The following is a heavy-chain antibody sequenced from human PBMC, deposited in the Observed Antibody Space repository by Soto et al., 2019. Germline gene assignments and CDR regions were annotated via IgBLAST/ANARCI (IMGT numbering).Heavy chain of an antibody. Sequence: SATLSLTCTVSGGSVSSGSYYLSWIRQPPRKGLEWIGYIYYSGSTNYNPSLKSRVTISVDTSKNQFSLKLSSVTAADTAVYYCARGPFCSGGSCYFGNNWFVPWGQGTLVTVSS. J-gene: IGHJ5*02. CDR1: GGSVSSGSYY. CDR2: IYYSGST. D-gene: IGHD2-15*01. V-gene: IGHV4-61*01. CDR3: ARGPFCSGGSCYFGNNWFVP.